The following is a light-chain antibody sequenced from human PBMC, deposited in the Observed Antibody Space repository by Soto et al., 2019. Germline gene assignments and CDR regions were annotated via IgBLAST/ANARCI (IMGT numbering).Light chain of an antibody. Sequence: QSALTQPASVSGSPGQSITISCTGTSSDVGGYNYGSWYQQHPGKAPKLMIYDVSNRPSGVSNRFSGSKSGNTSSLTISWLQAEDEADYNCSSYTSSSTYVFGNGTQVTVL. V-gene: IGLV2-14*01. CDR1: SSDVGGYNY. CDR3: SSYTSSSTYV. J-gene: IGLJ1*01. CDR2: DVS.